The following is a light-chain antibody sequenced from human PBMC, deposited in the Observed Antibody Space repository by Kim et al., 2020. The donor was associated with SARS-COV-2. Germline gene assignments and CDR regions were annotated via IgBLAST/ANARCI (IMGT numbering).Light chain of an antibody. CDR1: QTMTNY. CDR3: QQSYSYPYS. V-gene: IGKV1-39*01. Sequence: DIHMTQSPSSLSASVGDRATITCRASQTMTNYLNWYQQKPGKAPRLLIYSVSKLQTGVPSRFSGGGSGTEFTLTISGLQPEDFTTYLCQQSYSYPYSFGQGTKLE. J-gene: IGKJ2*03. CDR2: SVS.